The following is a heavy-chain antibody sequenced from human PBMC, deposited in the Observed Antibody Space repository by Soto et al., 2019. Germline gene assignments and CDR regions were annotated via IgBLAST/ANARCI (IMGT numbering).Heavy chain of an antibody. D-gene: IGHD3-9*01. CDR1: GGSFSGYY. CDR3: ARGHNVLLYFDWLINWFDP. J-gene: IGHJ5*02. Sequence: SETLSLTCAVYGGSFSGYYWSWIRQPPGKGLEWIGEINHSGSTNYNPSLKSRVTISVDTSKNQFSLKLSSVTAADTAVYYCARGHNVLLYFDWLINWFDPWGQGTLVTVSS. CDR2: INHSGST. V-gene: IGHV4-34*01.